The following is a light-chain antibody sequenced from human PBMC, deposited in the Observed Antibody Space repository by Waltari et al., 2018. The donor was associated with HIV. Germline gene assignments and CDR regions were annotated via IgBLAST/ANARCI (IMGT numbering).Light chain of an antibody. CDR1: SAIIENT. CDR3: AAWDDILSGWV. J-gene: IGLJ3*02. V-gene: IGLV1-47*02. CDR2: SDN. Sequence: QSVLTQPPSASGAPGQRVTISCSGSSAIIENTVYWFQQLPGTAPKVLIYSDNQRPSGVPDRFSGSRSGTPASLDVSGLRSEDEANYICAAWDDILSGWVFGGGTKLTVL.